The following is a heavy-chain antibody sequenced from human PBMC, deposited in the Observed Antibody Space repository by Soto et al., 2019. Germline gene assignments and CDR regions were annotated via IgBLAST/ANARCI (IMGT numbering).Heavy chain of an antibody. V-gene: IGHV4-39*01. J-gene: IGHJ5*02. CDR2: IFYNGNT. CDR1: GGSIDSSTYY. Sequence: QLQLQESGPGLVKPSETLSLTCTVSGGSIDSSTYYWGWIRQPPGKGLEWIGSIFYNGNTFYNPSLKSRSTISADTSKNQFSLKLSSVTAADTAVYYCARHSTGYYYSWFEPWGQGTRVTVSS. CDR3: ARHSTGYYYSWFEP. D-gene: IGHD3-22*01.